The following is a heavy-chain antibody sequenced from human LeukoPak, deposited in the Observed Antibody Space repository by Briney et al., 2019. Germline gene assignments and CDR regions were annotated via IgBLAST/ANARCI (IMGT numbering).Heavy chain of an antibody. Sequence: GGSLRLSCAASGFIFSNHYMDRVRQAPGKGLEWVGRIRHKVHSYTTEYAASVRGRFIISRDDSQNSLYLQMNSLKTDDTAVYYCARHAADYDVLTGSYSGDYFDYWGQGTLVTVSS. D-gene: IGHD3-9*01. CDR3: ARHAADYDVLTGSYSGDYFDY. J-gene: IGHJ4*02. CDR2: IRHKVHSYTT. CDR1: GFIFSNHY. V-gene: IGHV3-72*01.